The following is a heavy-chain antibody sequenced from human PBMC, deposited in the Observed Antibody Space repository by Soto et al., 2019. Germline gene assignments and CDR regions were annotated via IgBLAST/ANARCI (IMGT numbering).Heavy chain of an antibody. Sequence: QVQLVESGGAVVQPGRSLKLSCATSGFVFSRYSMHWVRQSPGKGLEWVAAISHDANQTFYPESVRGRVTISKDSSENTLFLQMNTLRAGDTATCNGARDASRAGYNWGQGTGVTVPS. D-gene: IGHD3-9*01. CDR3: ARDASRAGYN. V-gene: IGHV3-30*03. CDR2: ISHDANQT. J-gene: IGHJ4*02. CDR1: GFVFSRYS.